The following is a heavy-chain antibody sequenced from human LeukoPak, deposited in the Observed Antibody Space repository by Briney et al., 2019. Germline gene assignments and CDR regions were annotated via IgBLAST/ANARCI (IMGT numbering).Heavy chain of an antibody. D-gene: IGHD3-16*01. CDR1: GFTFSSYS. J-gene: IGHJ3*02. Sequence: GGSLRLSCAASGFTFSSYSMNWVRQAPGKGLEWVSSISSSSSYIYYADSVKGRFTISRDNAKNSLYLQMNSLRAEDTAVYYCARDLRRGSSSLRGAFDIWGQGTMVTVSS. CDR3: ARDLRRGSSSLRGAFDI. CDR2: ISSSSSYI. V-gene: IGHV3-21*01.